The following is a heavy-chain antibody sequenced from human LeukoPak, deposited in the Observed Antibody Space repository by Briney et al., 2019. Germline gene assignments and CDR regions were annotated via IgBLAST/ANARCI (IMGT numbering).Heavy chain of an antibody. CDR1: GFTFSSYG. D-gene: IGHD1-1*01. J-gene: IGHJ6*03. Sequence: GGSLRLSCAASGFTFSSYGMHWVRQAPGKGLEWVAFIRYDGSTKYYADSVKGRFTISRDNSKNTLYLQMNSLRAEDTAVYYCAKELERLSDYYYMDVWGKGTTVTISS. CDR3: AKELERLSDYYYMDV. V-gene: IGHV3-30*02. CDR2: IRYDGSTK.